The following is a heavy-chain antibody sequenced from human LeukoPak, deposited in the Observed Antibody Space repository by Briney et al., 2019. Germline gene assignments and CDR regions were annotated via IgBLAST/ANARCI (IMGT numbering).Heavy chain of an antibody. CDR3: ARVLFYEGRITIFGVVTTYWYFDL. D-gene: IGHD3-3*01. J-gene: IGHJ2*01. CDR1: GGSISSSSYY. CDR2: IYYSGST. V-gene: IGHV4-39*07. Sequence: PSETLSLTCTVSGGSISSSSYYWGWIRQPPGKGLEWIGSIYYSGSTYYNPSLKSRVTISVDTSKNQFSLKLSSVTAADTAVYYCARVLFYEGRITIFGVVTTYWYFDLRGRGTLVTVSS.